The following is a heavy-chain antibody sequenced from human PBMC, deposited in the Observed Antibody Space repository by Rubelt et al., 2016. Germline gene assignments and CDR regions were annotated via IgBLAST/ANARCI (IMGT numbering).Heavy chain of an antibody. CDR3: ARRARAAAIY. Sequence: QVQLQQWGAGLLKPSETLSLTCAVYGGSFSGYYWSWIRQPPGKGLEWIGEINHSGSTNYNPSLKSRGTISVDTSKNQFSLKLSSVTAADTAVYYCARRARAAAIYWGQGTLVTVSS. D-gene: IGHD6-13*01. CDR1: GGSFSGYY. J-gene: IGHJ4*02. V-gene: IGHV4-34*01. CDR2: INHSGST.